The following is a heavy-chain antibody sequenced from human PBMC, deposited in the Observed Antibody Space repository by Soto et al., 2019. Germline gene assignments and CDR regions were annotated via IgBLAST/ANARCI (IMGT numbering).Heavy chain of an antibody. D-gene: IGHD3-22*01. CDR2: ISGSGGST. CDR3: AKGVRSYYYYGMDV. V-gene: IGHV3-23*01. Sequence: EVQLLESGGDLVQPGGSLRLSCAASGFTFSSYAMTWVRQAPGQGLEWVSGISGSGGSTYYADSVKGRFTISRDNSKNTMYLQMNSLRAEDTAVYYCAKGVRSYYYYGMDVWGQGTTVTVSS. CDR1: GFTFSSYA. J-gene: IGHJ6*02.